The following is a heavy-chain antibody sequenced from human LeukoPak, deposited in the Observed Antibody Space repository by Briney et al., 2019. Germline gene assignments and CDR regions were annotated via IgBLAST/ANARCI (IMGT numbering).Heavy chain of an antibody. D-gene: IGHD2-2*01. J-gene: IGHJ6*02. Sequence: GGSLRLSCAASGFTVSSNYMSWVRQAPGKGLEWVSVIYSGGSTYYADSVKGRFTIYRDNSKNTLYLQMNSLRAEDTAVYYCSSTRNYYGMDVWGQGTTVTVSS. CDR1: GFTVSSNY. CDR3: SSTRNYYGMDV. V-gene: IGHV3-66*01. CDR2: IYSGGST.